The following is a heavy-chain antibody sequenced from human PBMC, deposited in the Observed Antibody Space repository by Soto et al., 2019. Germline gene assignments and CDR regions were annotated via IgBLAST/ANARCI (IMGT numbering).Heavy chain of an antibody. D-gene: IGHD6-6*01. CDR1: GFTFSKYG. Sequence: APVKVSCKASGFTFSKYGNSWGRQAPGQGLEWMGWISAYNGNTNYAQKLQGRVTMTTDTSTSTAYMELRSLRSDDTAVYYCARALEEQLGGPNWFDPWGQGTLVTVSS. V-gene: IGHV1-18*01. CDR2: ISAYNGNT. J-gene: IGHJ5*02. CDR3: ARALEEQLGGPNWFDP.